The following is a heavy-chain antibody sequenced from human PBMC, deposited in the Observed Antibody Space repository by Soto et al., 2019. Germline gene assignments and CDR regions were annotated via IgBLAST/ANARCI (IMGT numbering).Heavy chain of an antibody. CDR2: ISSSSSTI. J-gene: IGHJ5*02. V-gene: IGHV3-48*01. D-gene: IGHD2-2*02. CDR1: GFTFSSYS. Sequence: GGSLRLSCAASGFTFSSYSMNWVRQAPGKGLEWVSYISSSSSTIYYADSVKGRFTISRDNAKNSLYLQMNSLRAEDTAVYYCARDASALVVPAAIGGVPGWFDPWGQGTLVTVSS. CDR3: ARDASALVVPAAIGGVPGWFDP.